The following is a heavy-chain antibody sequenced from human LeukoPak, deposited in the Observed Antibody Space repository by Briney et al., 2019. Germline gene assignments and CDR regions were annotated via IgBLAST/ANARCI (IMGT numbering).Heavy chain of an antibody. CDR1: GGSISSGSYY. CDR3: SYDYVWGTYRRPGDY. V-gene: IGHV4-61*02. J-gene: IGHJ4*02. Sequence: TSQTLSLTCTVSGGSISSGSYYWSWIRQPAGKGLEWIGRIYTSGSTNYNPSLKSRVTISVDTSKNQFSLKLSSVTAADTAVYYCSYDYVWGTYRRPGDYWGQGTLVTVSS. CDR2: IYTSGST. D-gene: IGHD3-16*02.